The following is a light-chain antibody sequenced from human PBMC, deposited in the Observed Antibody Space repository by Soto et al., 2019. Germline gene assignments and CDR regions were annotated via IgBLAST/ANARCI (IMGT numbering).Light chain of an antibody. CDR2: GAS. CDR1: QNLSRYF. Sequence: ESVLTQSAGTLALFPGDRTSLSCSASQNLSRYFLAWYQHKPGQAPRLLISGASRRATGIPDRFSGAGSGTDFTLTISRLEPEDFALYYCQQHDILPITFGQGTRLEIK. J-gene: IGKJ5*01. V-gene: IGKV3-20*01. CDR3: QQHDILPIT.